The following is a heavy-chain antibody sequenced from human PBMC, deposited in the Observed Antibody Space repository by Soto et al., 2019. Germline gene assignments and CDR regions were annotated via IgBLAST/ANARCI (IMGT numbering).Heavy chain of an antibody. V-gene: IGHV4-39*01. CDR2: IYYSGST. D-gene: IGHD3-3*01. CDR3: SYYDFWSGYYRPRDYYYMDV. Sequence: PSETLSLTCTVSGGSISSSSYYWGWIRQPPGKGLEWIGSIYYSGSTYYSPSLKSRVTISVDTSKNQFSLKLSSVTAADTAVYYCSYYDFWSGYYRPRDYYYMDVWGKGTTVTVSS. CDR1: GGSISSSSYY. J-gene: IGHJ6*03.